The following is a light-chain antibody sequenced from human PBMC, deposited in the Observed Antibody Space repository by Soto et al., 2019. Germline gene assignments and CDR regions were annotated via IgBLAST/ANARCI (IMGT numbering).Light chain of an antibody. Sequence: QSVLTQPASVSGSPGQSITISCTGTNSDVGDYNYVSWYQQHPGKAPKLIIYEVSNRPSGISDRFSASKSGNTASLTISGLQAEDEADYSCSSYTNSNNRVSGNGTKVTVL. V-gene: IGLV2-14*01. CDR1: NSDVGDYNY. CDR2: EVS. CDR3: SSYTNSNNRV. J-gene: IGLJ1*01.